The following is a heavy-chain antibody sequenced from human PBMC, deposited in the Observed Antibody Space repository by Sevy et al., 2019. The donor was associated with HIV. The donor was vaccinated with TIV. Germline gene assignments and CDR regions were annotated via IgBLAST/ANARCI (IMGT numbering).Heavy chain of an antibody. CDR2: ISSSSDVI. D-gene: IGHD6-19*01. J-gene: IGHJ4*02. CDR3: AREGGYTSAWSPGNH. Sequence: GGSLRLSCAASGFTFSTYPMNWVRQAPGKELEWISYISSSSDVIQYADSVKGRFTISRDNSKNTLSLQMNSLRVEDTAVYYCAREGGYTSAWSPGNHWGQGTLVTVSS. V-gene: IGHV3-48*01. CDR1: GFTFSTYP.